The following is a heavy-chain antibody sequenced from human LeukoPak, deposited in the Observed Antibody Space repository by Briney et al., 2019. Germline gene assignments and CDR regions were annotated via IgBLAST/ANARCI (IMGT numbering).Heavy chain of an antibody. CDR2: ISYDGSNK. Sequence: PGRSLRLSCAASGFTFSSYAMHWVRQAPGKGLEWVAVISYDGSNKYYADSVKGRFTISRDNSKNTLYLQMNSLRAEDTAVYYCARENVHYDILTSYYLAWFDPWGQGTLVTVSS. D-gene: IGHD3-9*01. CDR1: GFTFSSYA. CDR3: ARENVHYDILTSYYLAWFDP. J-gene: IGHJ5*02. V-gene: IGHV3-30*04.